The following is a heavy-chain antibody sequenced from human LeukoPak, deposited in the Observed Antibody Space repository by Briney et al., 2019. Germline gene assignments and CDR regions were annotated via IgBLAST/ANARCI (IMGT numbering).Heavy chain of an antibody. CDR2: IYYSGST. V-gene: IGHV4-59*08. CDR3: ARVDIVATTSDY. J-gene: IGHJ4*02. CDR1: GASLSGNY. D-gene: IGHD5-12*01. Sequence: SETLSLTCTVSGASLSGNYWGWIRQPPGKGLEWIGYIYYSGSTYYNPSLKSRVTISVDTSKNQFSLKLSSVTAADTAVYYCARVDIVATTSDYWGQGTLVTVSS.